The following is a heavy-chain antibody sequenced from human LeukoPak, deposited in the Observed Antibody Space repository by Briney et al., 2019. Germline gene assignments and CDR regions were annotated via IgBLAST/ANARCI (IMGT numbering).Heavy chain of an antibody. CDR2: IDDVGSGT. V-gene: IGHV3-74*01. CDR1: GFTLSSNW. CDR3: AREAGYYIAGHAFDI. Sequence: GGSLRLSCAVSGFTLSSNWMHWVRQVPGKGLEWVSRIDDVGSGTSYADSVKGRFTISRDNAKNSLYLQMNSLRAEDTAVYYCAREAGYYIAGHAFDIWGQGTMVTVSS. J-gene: IGHJ3*02. D-gene: IGHD3-9*01.